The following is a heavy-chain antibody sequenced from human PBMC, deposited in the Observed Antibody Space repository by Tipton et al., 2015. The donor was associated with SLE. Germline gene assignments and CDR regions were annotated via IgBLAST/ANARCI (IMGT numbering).Heavy chain of an antibody. CDR1: GGSISSYY. V-gene: IGHV4-59*08. CDR3: ARHRPPDSSGRGAFDI. J-gene: IGHJ3*02. D-gene: IGHD6-19*01. CDR2: IYYSGST. Sequence: TLSLTCTVSGGSISSYYCSWIRQPPGKGLEWIGYIYYSGSTNYNPSLKSRVTISVDTSKNQFSLKLSSVTAADTAVYYCARHRPPDSSGRGAFDIWGQGTMVTVSS.